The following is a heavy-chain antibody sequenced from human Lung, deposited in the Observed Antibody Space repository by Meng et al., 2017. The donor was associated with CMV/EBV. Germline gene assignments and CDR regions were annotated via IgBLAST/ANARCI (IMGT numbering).Heavy chain of an antibody. J-gene: IGHJ4*02. CDR1: GVSISSNIR. CDR3: ARGKQDAWELLAY. V-gene: IGHV4-4*02. CDR2: IDDSGIT. D-gene: IGHD1-26*01. Sequence: QVQLQESGPGLVKPSGTLSLTCVVHGVSISSNIRWTWVRQPPGKGLEWIGDIDDSGITNYNPSLNSRISISLDKTKNHFSLKVNSVTAADTAVYYCARGKQDAWELLAYWGQGALVTVSS.